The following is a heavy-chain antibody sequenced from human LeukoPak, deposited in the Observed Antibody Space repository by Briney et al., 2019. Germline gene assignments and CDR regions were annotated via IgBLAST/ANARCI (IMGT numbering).Heavy chain of an antibody. D-gene: IGHD3-16*01. V-gene: IGHV4-59*01. J-gene: IGHJ5*02. Sequence: SETLSLTCTVSGGSFSNYYWSWIRQPPGKGLEWIGYIYYTGSTKYHPSLKSRVTMSVDTSKNQFSLNLSSVTAADTAVYYCAREILTGTNWIDPWGQGTLVTVSS. CDR3: AREILTGTNWIDP. CDR2: IYYTGST. CDR1: GGSFSNYY.